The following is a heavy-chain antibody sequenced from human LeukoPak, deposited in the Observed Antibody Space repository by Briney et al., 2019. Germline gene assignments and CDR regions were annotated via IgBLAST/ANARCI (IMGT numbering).Heavy chain of an antibody. CDR2: ISAYNGNT. Sequence: ASVKVSCKASGYTFTSYGISWVRQAPGQGLEWMGWISAYNGNTNYAQKLQGRVTMTTDTSTSTAYMELRSLRSDDTAVYYCARDSREYSGSWYYNPIYYYYGMGVWGQGTTVTVSS. J-gene: IGHJ6*02. D-gene: IGHD6-13*01. CDR3: ARDSREYSGSWYYNPIYYYYGMGV. CDR1: GYTFTSYG. V-gene: IGHV1-18*01.